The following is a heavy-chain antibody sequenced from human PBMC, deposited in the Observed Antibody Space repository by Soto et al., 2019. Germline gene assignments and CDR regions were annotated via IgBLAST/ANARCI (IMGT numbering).Heavy chain of an antibody. Sequence: TSETLSLTCAVSGGSINSGGYSWSWIRQPPGKGLEWIGYIYHSGSTYYNPSLKSRVTISVDRSKNQFSLKLSSVTAADTAVYYCARSVLVPAAINWFDPWGQGTLVTVSS. J-gene: IGHJ5*02. D-gene: IGHD2-2*02. CDR2: IYHSGST. CDR3: ARSVLVPAAINWFDP. V-gene: IGHV4-30-2*01. CDR1: GGSINSGGYS.